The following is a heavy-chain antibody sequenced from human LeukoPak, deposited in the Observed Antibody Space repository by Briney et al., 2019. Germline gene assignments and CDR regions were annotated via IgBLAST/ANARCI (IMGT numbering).Heavy chain of an antibody. J-gene: IGHJ4*02. CDR2: ISGRGGST. Sequence: PGGSLRLSCAASGFTFSSYAMSWVRQAPGKGLEWVSAISGRGGSTYYADSVKGRFTISRDNSKNTLYLQMNSLRAEDTAVYYCAKDSKRSITMIVVVITPGCFDYWGQGTLVTVSS. D-gene: IGHD3-22*01. CDR1: GFTFSSYA. V-gene: IGHV3-23*01. CDR3: AKDSKRSITMIVVVITPGCFDY.